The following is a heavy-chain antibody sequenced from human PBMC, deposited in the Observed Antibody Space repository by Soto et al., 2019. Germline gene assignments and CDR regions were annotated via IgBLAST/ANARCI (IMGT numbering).Heavy chain of an antibody. CDR2: IYNSGGP. V-gene: IGHV4-31*03. Sequence: QVQLQESGPGLVKPSQTLSLTCNVSGVSISTGDCYWSWIRQHPGKGLAWIGYIYNSGGPYYTPSLRGRVTISVDTSKNQFSLRLSSVTAADTAVYFCACRVTRPRGFFHRWGQGTLVTVSS. CDR3: ACRVTRPRGFFHR. D-gene: IGHD2-21*02. J-gene: IGHJ1*01. CDR1: GVSISTGDCY.